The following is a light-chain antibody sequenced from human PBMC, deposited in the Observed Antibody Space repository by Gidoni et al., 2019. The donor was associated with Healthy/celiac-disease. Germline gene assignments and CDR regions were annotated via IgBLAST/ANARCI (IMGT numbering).Light chain of an antibody. CDR2: DAS. V-gene: IGKV3-11*01. CDR1: QSVSSY. Sequence: EIVLTQSPATLSLSPGERATLSCRASQSVSSYLAWYQQKPGQAPRLLIYDASNRATGIPARFSGSGSGTDFTLTISSLEPEDFAVYYCQQSSNWPLTFXGXTKVEIK. J-gene: IGKJ4*01. CDR3: QQSSNWPLT.